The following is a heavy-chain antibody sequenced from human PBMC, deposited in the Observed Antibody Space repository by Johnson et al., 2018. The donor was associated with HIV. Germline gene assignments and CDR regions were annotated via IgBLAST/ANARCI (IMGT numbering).Heavy chain of an antibody. J-gene: IGHJ3*02. D-gene: IGHD3-16*01. Sequence: MQLVESGGGLVQPGGSLRLSCAASGFTVSSNYMSWVRQAPGKGLEWVSVIYSGGSTYYADSVKGRFTISRDNSKNTLSLQMNSLRAEDTAVYYCTKMGALGAFDIWGQGTMVTVSS. CDR1: GFTVSSNY. CDR3: TKMGALGAFDI. CDR2: IYSGGST. V-gene: IGHV3-66*01.